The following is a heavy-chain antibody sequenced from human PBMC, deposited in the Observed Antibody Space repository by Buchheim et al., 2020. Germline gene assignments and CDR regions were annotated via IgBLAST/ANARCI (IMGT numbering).Heavy chain of an antibody. J-gene: IGHJ4*02. CDR1: GYSFTSFD. D-gene: IGHD2/OR15-2a*01. Sequence: QVRLVQSGAEVKKPGASVKVSCKASGYSFTSFDINWVRQATGQGLEWMGGINTATGDTAYAQKFQGRVTLTRDTSLTTDYLELGALTSADTAVYYCARGRGFYFPFYWGQGTL. V-gene: IGHV1-8*01. CDR3: ARGRGFYFPFY. CDR2: INTATGDT.